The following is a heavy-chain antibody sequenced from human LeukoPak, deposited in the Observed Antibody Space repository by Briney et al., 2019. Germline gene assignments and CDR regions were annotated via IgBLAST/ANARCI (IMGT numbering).Heavy chain of an antibody. CDR2: IYPGDSDT. CDR1: GYSFTSYW. Sequence: GESLKISCKDSGYSFTSYWIAWVRQMPGKGLEWMGIIYPGDSDTRYSPSFQGQVTISADKSIRTAYLQWSSLKASGTAMYYCARGGNYYDSSGYFAPWGQGTLVTVSS. D-gene: IGHD3-22*01. J-gene: IGHJ5*02. V-gene: IGHV5-51*01. CDR3: ARGGNYYDSSGYFAP.